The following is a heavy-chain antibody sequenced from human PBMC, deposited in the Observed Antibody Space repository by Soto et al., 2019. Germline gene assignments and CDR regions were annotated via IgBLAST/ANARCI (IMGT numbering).Heavy chain of an antibody. D-gene: IGHD5-18*01. J-gene: IGHJ4*02. CDR1: GYSFTNYA. CDR3: ATGGYSYGYDHFDY. V-gene: IGHV1-3*01. Sequence: ASVKVSCKASGYSFTNYAIHWVRQAPGQRPEWMGWINAGDANTRYSQQFQGRVTITRDTSANTAYMEMSSLRSEDTAVYYCATGGYSYGYDHFDYWGQGTLVTVPQ. CDR2: INAGDANT.